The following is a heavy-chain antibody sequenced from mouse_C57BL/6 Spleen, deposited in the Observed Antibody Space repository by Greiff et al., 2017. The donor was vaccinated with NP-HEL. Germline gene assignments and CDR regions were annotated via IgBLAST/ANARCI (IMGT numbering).Heavy chain of an antibody. CDR2: IDPENGDT. CDR1: GFNIKDDY. V-gene: IGHV14-4*01. J-gene: IGHJ2*01. D-gene: IGHD2-3*01. CDR3: IRWSTALYYFDY. Sequence: EVKLQESGAELVRPGASVTLSCTASGFNIKDDYMHWVKQRPEQGLEWIGWIDPENGDTEYASKFQGKATITADTSSNTAYLQLSSLTSEDTAVYYCIRWSTALYYFDYWGQGTTLTVSS.